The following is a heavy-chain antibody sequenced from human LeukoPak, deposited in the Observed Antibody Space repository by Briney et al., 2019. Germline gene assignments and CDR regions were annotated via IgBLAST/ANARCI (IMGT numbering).Heavy chain of an antibody. CDR1: GFTFSTYS. Sequence: GGSLRLSCAASGFTFSTYSMNWVRQAPGKGLEWVSYISSTSSTIYYADSVKGRFTISRDNAKNSLYLQMSSLRAEDTAVYYCVVGIWFGEAYFDYWGQGTLVTVSS. CDR3: VVGIWFGEAYFDY. CDR2: ISSTSSTI. V-gene: IGHV3-48*04. D-gene: IGHD3-10*01. J-gene: IGHJ4*02.